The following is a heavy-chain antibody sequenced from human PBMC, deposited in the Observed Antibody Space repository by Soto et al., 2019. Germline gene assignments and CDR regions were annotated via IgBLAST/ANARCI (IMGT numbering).Heavy chain of an antibody. V-gene: IGHV3-23*01. D-gene: IGHD3-22*01. CDR1: GVTFSSYA. CDR3: AILDPTVVVNLEYAFDI. Sequence: GGSLRLSCAASGVTFSSYAMSWVGQAPGKGLEWVSAISGSGSSTYYADSVKGRFTISRDNSKNTLYLQMNSLRAEDTAVYYCAILDPTVVVNLEYAFDIWGQGTMVTVSS. CDR2: ISGSGSST. J-gene: IGHJ3*02.